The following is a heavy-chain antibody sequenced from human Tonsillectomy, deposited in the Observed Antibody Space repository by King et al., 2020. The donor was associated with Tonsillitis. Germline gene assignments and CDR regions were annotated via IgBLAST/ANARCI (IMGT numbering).Heavy chain of an antibody. Sequence: MQLQESGPGLVKPSETLSLTCTVSGGSISSSSYYWGWIRPPPGKGLEWIGSIYYSGSTYYNPSLKSRVTISVDTSKNQFSLKLSSVTAADTAVYYCARQGAYYYDSSGYELDYWGQGTLVTVSS. CDR3: ARQGAYYYDSSGYELDY. CDR2: IYYSGST. V-gene: IGHV4-39*01. J-gene: IGHJ4*02. CDR1: GGSISSSSYY. D-gene: IGHD3-22*01.